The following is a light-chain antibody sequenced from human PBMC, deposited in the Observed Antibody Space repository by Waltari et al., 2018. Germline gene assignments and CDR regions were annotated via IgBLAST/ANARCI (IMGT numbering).Light chain of an antibody. V-gene: IGKV3-20*01. J-gene: IGKJ1*01. CDR3: QQYGNSPGT. Sequence: ETVLTQSPGTLSLSPGEGATLSCRASQSVDRSQLAWYQQKPGQAPRRLIYHASNRATGIPDRFGGSGSGTDFTLTISRLEPEDFAVYYCQQYGNSPGTFGQGTKVEIK. CDR1: QSVDRSQ. CDR2: HAS.